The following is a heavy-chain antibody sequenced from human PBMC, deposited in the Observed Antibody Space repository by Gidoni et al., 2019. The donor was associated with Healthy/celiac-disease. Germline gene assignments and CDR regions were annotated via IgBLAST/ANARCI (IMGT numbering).Heavy chain of an antibody. CDR1: GFPFDDYA. V-gene: IGHV3-9*01. CDR2: ISGNSGSI. D-gene: IGHD3-9*01. Sequence: EVQLVESGGGLVQPGRSLRLSCAASGFPFDDYAMHWVRQAPGKGLEWGLGISGNSGSIGYADSVKGRFTISRDNAKNALYLQMNSLRAEDTALYYCAKDGGRYDILTGYPLEYDYYMDVWGKGTTVTVSS. J-gene: IGHJ6*03. CDR3: AKDGGRYDILTGYPLEYDYYMDV.